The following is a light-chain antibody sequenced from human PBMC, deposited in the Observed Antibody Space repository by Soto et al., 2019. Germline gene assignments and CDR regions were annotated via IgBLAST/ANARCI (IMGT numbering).Light chain of an antibody. CDR1: TGAVTSGYY. V-gene: IGLV7-43*01. Sequence: QTVVTQEPSLPVSPGGTVTLTCASSTGAVTSGYYANWFQQKPGQAPRALISSTSKKHSWTPARFSGSLLGGKAALTLSGVQPEDEAEYYCLLFYRDAWVFGGGTKLTVL. CDR2: STS. CDR3: LLFYRDAWV. J-gene: IGLJ3*02.